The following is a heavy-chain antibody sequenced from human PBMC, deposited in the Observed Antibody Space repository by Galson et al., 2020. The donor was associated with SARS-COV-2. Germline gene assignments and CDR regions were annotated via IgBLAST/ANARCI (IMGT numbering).Heavy chain of an antibody. CDR1: GGSISSYY. V-gene: IGHV4-59*01. CDR3: ARVSDSSGYYFSSYYYGMDV. Sequence: ASETLSLTCTVSGGSISSYYWSWIRQPPGKGLEWIGYIYYSGSTNYNPSLKSRVTISLDTSKNQFSLKLSSVTAADTAVYYCARVSDSSGYYFSSYYYGMDVWGQGTTVTVSS. D-gene: IGHD3-22*01. CDR2: IYYSGST. J-gene: IGHJ6*02.